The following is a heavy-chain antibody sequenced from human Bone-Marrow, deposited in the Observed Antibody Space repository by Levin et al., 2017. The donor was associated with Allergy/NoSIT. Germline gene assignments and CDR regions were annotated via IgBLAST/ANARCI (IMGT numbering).Heavy chain of an antibody. CDR1: GYTFTSYD. V-gene: IGHV1-8*01. CDR3: ARGWDYYDSSGYYGFAFDI. D-gene: IGHD3-22*01. Sequence: ASVKVSCKASGYTFTSYDINWVRQATGQGLEWMGWMNPNSGNTGYAQKFQGRVTMTRNTSISTAYMELSSLRSEDTAVYYCARGWDYYDSSGYYGFAFDIWGQGTMVTVSS. CDR2: MNPNSGNT. J-gene: IGHJ3*02.